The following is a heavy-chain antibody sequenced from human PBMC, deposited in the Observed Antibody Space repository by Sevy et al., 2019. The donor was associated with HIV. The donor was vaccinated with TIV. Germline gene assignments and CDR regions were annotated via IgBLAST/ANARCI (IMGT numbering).Heavy chain of an antibody. CDR2: ISSSSSTI. CDR3: AREGVVPAAMGSWFDP. CDR1: GFTFSSYS. V-gene: IGHV3-48*01. Sequence: GGSLRLSCADSGFTFSSYSMNWVRQAPGKGLEWVSYISSSSSTIYYADSVKGRFTISRDNAKNSLYLQMNSLRAEDTAVYYCAREGVVPAAMGSWFDPWGQGTLVTVSS. J-gene: IGHJ5*02. D-gene: IGHD2-2*01.